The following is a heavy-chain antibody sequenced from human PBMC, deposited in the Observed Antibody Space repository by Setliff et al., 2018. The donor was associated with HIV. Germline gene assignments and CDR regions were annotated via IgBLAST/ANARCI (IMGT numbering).Heavy chain of an antibody. Sequence: RGESLKISCRVSGYSFTSYWIAWVRQMPGRGLEWMGNIYPGDSGTRYSPSFVGQVTFPVDKSVNTAYLQRRSLKASDTAMYYCARGGLYDSGGYYPPPAGRIDSWGPGTLVTVSS. CDR2: IYPGDSGT. J-gene: IGHJ4*02. V-gene: IGHV5-51*01. D-gene: IGHD3-22*01. CDR1: GYSFTSYW. CDR3: ARGGLYDSGGYYPPPAGRIDS.